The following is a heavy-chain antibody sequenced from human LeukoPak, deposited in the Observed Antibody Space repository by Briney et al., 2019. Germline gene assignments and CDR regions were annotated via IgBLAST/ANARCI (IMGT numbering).Heavy chain of an antibody. CDR2: INPSGGST. V-gene: IGHV1-46*01. D-gene: IGHD3-16*02. Sequence: SVKVSCKASGYTFTSYYMHWVRQAPGQGLEWMGIINPSGGSTSYAQKFQGRVTMTRDTSTSTVYMELSSLRSEDTAVYYCARDGFVSLYYYYGMDVWGQGTTVTVSS. J-gene: IGHJ6*02. CDR1: GYTFTSYY. CDR3: ARDGFVSLYYYYGMDV.